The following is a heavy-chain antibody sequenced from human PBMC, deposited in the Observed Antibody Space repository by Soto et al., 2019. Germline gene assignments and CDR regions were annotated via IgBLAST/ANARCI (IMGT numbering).Heavy chain of an antibody. J-gene: IGHJ6*02. CDR3: ARGGATSFGVVHYYYYGMDV. D-gene: IGHD3-3*01. CDR2: VNPNSGGT. CDR1: GYTFTGYY. Sequence: ASVKVSCKASGYTFTGYYMHWVRQAPGQGLEWMGWVNPNSGGTNYAQKFQGWVTMTRDTSISTAYMELSRLRSDDTAVYYCARGGATSFGVVHYYYYGMDVWGQGTTVTVSS. V-gene: IGHV1-2*04.